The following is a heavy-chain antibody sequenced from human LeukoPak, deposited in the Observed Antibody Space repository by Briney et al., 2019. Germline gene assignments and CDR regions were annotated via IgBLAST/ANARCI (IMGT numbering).Heavy chain of an antibody. CDR3: ARPYVWFGESPFDY. CDR2: ISYDGSNK. D-gene: IGHD3-10*01. V-gene: IGHV3-30-3*01. J-gene: IGHJ4*02. CDR1: GFTFSSYA. Sequence: PGGSLRLSCAASGFTFSSYAMHWVRQAPGKGLEWVAVISYDGSNKYYADSVKGRFTISRDNSKNTLYLQMNSLRAEDTAVYYCARPYVWFGESPFDYWGQGTPVTVSS.